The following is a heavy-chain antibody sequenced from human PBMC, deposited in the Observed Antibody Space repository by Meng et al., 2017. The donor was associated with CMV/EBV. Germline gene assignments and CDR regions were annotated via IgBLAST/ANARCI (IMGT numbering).Heavy chain of an antibody. J-gene: IGHJ4*02. Sequence: QGQIQQWGRGLLKPSEPLSLPCAVYGGSFSGYYWSWIRQPPGKGLEWIGEINHSGSTNYNPSLKSRVTISVDTSKNQFSLKLSSVTAADTAVYYCARGGGGEWELLHYFDYWGQGTLVTVSS. V-gene: IGHV4-34*01. D-gene: IGHD1-26*01. CDR2: INHSGST. CDR1: GGSFSGYY. CDR3: ARGGGGEWELLHYFDY.